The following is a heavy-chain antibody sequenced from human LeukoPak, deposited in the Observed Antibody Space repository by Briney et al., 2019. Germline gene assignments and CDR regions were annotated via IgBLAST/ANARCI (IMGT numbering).Heavy chain of an antibody. Sequence: SETLSLTCAVYGGSFSGYYWSWIRQPPGKGLEWIGEINHSGSTNYNPSLKSRVTISVDTSKNQFSLKLSSVTAADTAVYYCARGLDYYDSSGSHMDVWGKGTTVTVSS. CDR3: ARGLDYYDSSGSHMDV. D-gene: IGHD3-22*01. CDR2: INHSGST. V-gene: IGHV4-34*01. J-gene: IGHJ6*03. CDR1: GGSFSGYY.